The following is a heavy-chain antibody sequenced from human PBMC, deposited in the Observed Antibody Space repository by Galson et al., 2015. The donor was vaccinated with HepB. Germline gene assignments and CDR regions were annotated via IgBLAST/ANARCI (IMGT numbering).Heavy chain of an antibody. D-gene: IGHD4-11*01. V-gene: IGHV3-21*01. CDR2: ISSSSSYI. J-gene: IGHJ5*02. CDR3: ARDQSYGNPGDSWFDP. CDR1: GFTFSSYS. Sequence: SLRLSCAASGFTFSSYSMNWVRQAPGKGLEWVSSISSSSSYIYYADSVKGRFTISRDNAKNSLYLQMNSLRAEDTAVYYCARDQSYGNPGDSWFDPWGQGTLVTVSS.